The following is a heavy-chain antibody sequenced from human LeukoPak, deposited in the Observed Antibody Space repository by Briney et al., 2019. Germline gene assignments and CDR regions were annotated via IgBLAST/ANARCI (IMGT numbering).Heavy chain of an antibody. D-gene: IGHD5-18*01. CDR1: GYPISSGYY. CDR3: ARVSRGYSYVGPLDY. Sequence: SETLSLTCTVSGYPISSGYYWGWIRQPPGKGLEWIGSIYHSGSTYYNPSLKSRVTISVDTSKNQFSLKLSSVTAADTAVYYCARVSRGYSYVGPLDYWGQGTLVTVSS. V-gene: IGHV4-38-2*02. CDR2: IYHSGST. J-gene: IGHJ4*02.